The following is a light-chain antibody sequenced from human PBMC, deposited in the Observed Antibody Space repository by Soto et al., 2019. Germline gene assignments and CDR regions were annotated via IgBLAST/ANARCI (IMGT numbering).Light chain of an antibody. J-gene: IGKJ1*01. Sequence: TQSPSSLSASVGDRVTITCRASQSISSYLNWYQQKPGKAPKLLIYAASSLQSGVPSRFSGSGSATDFILTISSLQPEDFATYYCQQSYKTPRTFGQGTKVEIK. CDR2: AAS. CDR3: QQSYKTPRT. CDR1: QSISSY. V-gene: IGKV1-39*01.